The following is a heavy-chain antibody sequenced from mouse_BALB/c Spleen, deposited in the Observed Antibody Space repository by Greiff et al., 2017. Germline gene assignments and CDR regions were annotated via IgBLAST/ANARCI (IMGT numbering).Heavy chain of an antibody. CDR1: GITFSSYG. D-gene: IGHD1-1*01. V-gene: IGHV5-6*01. CDR2: ISSGGSYT. J-gene: IGHJ4*01. CDR3: ARHDPYYYGSSYDYAMDY. Sequence: EVHLVESGGDLVKPGGSLKLSCAASGITFSSYGMSWVRQTPDKRLEWVATISSGGSYTYYPDSVKGRFTISRDNAKNTLYLQMSSLKSEDTAMYYCARHDPYYYGSSYDYAMDYWGQGTSVTVSS.